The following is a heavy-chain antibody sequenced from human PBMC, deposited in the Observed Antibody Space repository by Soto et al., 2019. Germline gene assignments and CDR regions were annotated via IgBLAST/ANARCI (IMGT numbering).Heavy chain of an antibody. CDR2: IYHSGST. CDR3: ARVRRYGSGSYIHYMDV. Sequence: SETLSLTFAVSSGSISSSNWWSWVRQPPGKGLEWIGEIYHSGSTNYNPSLKSRVTISVDKSKNQFSLKLSSVTAADTAVYYCARVRRYGSGSYIHYMDVWGKGTTVTVSS. J-gene: IGHJ6*03. CDR1: SGSISSSNW. D-gene: IGHD3-10*01. V-gene: IGHV4-4*02.